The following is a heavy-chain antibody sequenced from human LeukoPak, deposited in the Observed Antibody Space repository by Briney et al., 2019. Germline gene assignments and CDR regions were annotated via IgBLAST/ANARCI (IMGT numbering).Heavy chain of an antibody. CDR3: AKVWYSSSWYGIDY. Sequence: GGSLRLSCAASGFTFSSYGMHWVRQAPGKGLEWVAFIRYDGSNKYYADSVKGRFTISRDNSKNTLYLQMNSLRAEDTAVYYCAKVWYSSSWYGIDYWGQGTLVTVSS. CDR1: GFTFSSYG. V-gene: IGHV3-30*02. CDR2: IRYDGSNK. D-gene: IGHD6-13*01. J-gene: IGHJ4*02.